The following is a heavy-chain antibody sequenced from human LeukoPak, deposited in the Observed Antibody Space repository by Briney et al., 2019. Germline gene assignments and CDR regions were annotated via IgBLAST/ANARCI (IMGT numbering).Heavy chain of an antibody. D-gene: IGHD3-22*01. J-gene: IGHJ4*02. CDR3: GRHDRGDYPDH. V-gene: IGHV4-38-2*01. Sequence: GSLRLSCAASGFTFSSYAMSWVRQPPGKGLEWIGSIYHSGKTYYNPSLKSRVTISVDTSKNQFSLRLTFVTAADTAVYYCGRHDRGDYPDHWGQGTLVTVSS. CDR2: IYHSGKT. CDR1: GFTFSSYA.